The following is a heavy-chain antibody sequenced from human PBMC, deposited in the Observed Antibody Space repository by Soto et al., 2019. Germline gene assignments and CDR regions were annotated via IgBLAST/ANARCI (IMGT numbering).Heavy chain of an antibody. D-gene: IGHD3-3*01. J-gene: IGHJ4*02. CDR2: INPVDSDT. CDR3: ARGFCRAPSTPNFDY. V-gene: IGHV5-51*01. CDR1: GYSFTSFW. Sequence: PGESLKISCQGFGYSFTSFWIGWVRQMPGKGLEWMGIINPVDSDTRYSPSFQGQVTISVDKSITTAYLQWSSLKASDTAMYYCARGFCRAPSTPNFDYWGLGTLVTVSS.